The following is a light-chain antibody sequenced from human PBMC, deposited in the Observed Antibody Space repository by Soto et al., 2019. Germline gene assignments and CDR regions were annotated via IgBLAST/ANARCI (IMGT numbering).Light chain of an antibody. CDR3: QQHTNWPPWT. CDR1: QSVIRN. J-gene: IGKJ1*01. V-gene: IGKV3-15*01. Sequence: EIVMTQSPATLSVSQGERVTLSCRASQSVIRNVAWYQQKLGQSPRLLIYGASTRATGTPARFSGSGSGTEFPLTISSLQSDDFAVYYCQQHTNWPPWTFGQGTKVEIK. CDR2: GAS.